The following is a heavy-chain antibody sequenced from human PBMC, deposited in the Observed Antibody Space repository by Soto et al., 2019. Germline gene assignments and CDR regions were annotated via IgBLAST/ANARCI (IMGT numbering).Heavy chain of an antibody. Sequence: QVQLVESGGGVVQPGRSLRLSCAASGFTFSSYAMHWVRQAPGKGLEWVAVISYDGSNKYYADSVKGRFTISRDNSKNTLYLQRNSLRAEDTAVYYCARSVQSGYSGYGSYYYYGMDVWGQGTTVTVSS. CDR3: ARSVQSGYSGYGSYYYYGMDV. CDR1: GFTFSSYA. CDR2: ISYDGSNK. J-gene: IGHJ6*02. V-gene: IGHV3-30-3*01. D-gene: IGHD5-12*01.